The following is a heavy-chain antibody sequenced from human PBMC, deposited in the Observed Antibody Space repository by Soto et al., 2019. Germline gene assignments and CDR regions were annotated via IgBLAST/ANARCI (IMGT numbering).Heavy chain of an antibody. V-gene: IGHV4-61*01. CDR2: IYYTGST. D-gene: IGHD5-18*01. CDR1: GGSVSSGSHY. CDR3: ARDSAMVWDYYYGVDV. J-gene: IGHJ6*02. Sequence: SETLSLTCTVSGGSVSSGSHYWNWIRQPPGKGLEWIGYIYYTGSTNYSPSLTSRVTLSLDTSKNQFPLKLRSVTAADTAVYFCARDSAMVWDYYYGVDVWGQGTTVTVSS.